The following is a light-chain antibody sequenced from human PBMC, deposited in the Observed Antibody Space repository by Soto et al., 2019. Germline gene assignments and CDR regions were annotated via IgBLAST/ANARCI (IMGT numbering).Light chain of an antibody. CDR2: KTS. J-gene: IGKJ1*01. Sequence: DIQMTQSPSTLSASVGDRVTITCRASQSISGWLAWYQQKPGTAPKLLIYKTSTLESGVPSRFSGSGSGTEFTLTISSLQPDDFATYYCQQYKSYWTFGQGTNVEIK. CDR1: QSISGW. CDR3: QQYKSYWT. V-gene: IGKV1-5*03.